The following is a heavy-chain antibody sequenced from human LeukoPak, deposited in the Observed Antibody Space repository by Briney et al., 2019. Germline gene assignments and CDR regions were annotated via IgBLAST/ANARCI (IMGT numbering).Heavy chain of an antibody. D-gene: IGHD5-12*01. CDR2: IKQDESEK. V-gene: IGHV3-7*03. CDR3: AKQWWLRSGSLNFDY. J-gene: IGHJ4*02. Sequence: PGGSLRLSCAASGFSFSMYWMSWVRQAPGKGLEWVANIKQDESEKYYVDSVKGRFIISRDNAENSLYLQMNSLRAEDTAVYYCAKQWWLRSGSLNFDYWGQGTLVTVSS. CDR1: GFSFSMYW.